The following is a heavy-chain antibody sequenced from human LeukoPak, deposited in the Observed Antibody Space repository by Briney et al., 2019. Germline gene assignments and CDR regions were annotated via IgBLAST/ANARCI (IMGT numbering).Heavy chain of an antibody. J-gene: IGHJ4*02. CDR2: ISSSGSTI. CDR1: GFTFSDYY. CDR3: AKSARSALDY. V-gene: IGHV3-11*01. D-gene: IGHD6-25*01. Sequence: PGRSLRLSCAASGFTFSDYYMSWIRQAPGKGLEWVSYISSSGSTIYYADSVKGRFTISRDNSKNTLYLQMNSLRAEDTAVYYCAKSARSALDYWGQGTLVTVSS.